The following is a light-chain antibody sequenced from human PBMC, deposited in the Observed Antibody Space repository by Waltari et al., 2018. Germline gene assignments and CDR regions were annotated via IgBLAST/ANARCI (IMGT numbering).Light chain of an antibody. CDR3: QSADTDNFGSYRF. V-gene: IGLV3-25*03. J-gene: IGLJ2*01. CDR2: KDT. CDR1: ALSRQH. Sequence: SSELTQPPSVSVSPGQTATITCSGDALSRQHVHWYQQKPGQAPILVIHKDTERPSGIPGRFSGVTSGPTVALFIAGVQAEDEADYYCQSADTDNFGSYRFFGAGTKLTVL.